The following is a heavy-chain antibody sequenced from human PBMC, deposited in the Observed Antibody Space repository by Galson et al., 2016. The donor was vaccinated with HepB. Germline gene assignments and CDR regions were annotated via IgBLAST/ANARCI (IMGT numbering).Heavy chain of an antibody. CDR1: GFTFSTYA. Sequence: SLRLSCAASGFTFSTYAMSWVRQAPGKGLEWVSGISGSGDTKFADSVTGRFTISRDNSKTTLYLQMNSLRAEDTAVYYCAREGAEMAVAGTAFDYWGQGTLVTVSS. J-gene: IGHJ4*02. V-gene: IGHV3-23*01. CDR2: ISGSGDT. D-gene: IGHD6-19*01. CDR3: AREGAEMAVAGTAFDY.